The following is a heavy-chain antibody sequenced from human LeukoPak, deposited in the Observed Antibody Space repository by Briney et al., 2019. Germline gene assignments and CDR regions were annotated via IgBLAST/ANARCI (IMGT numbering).Heavy chain of an antibody. J-gene: IGHJ4*02. V-gene: IGHV3-66*01. CDR1: GFTVSSSY. CDR2: IYSGGST. D-gene: IGHD6-19*01. Sequence: GGSLRLSCAASGFTVSSSYMSWVRQAPGKGLEWVSVIYSGGSTYYADSVKGRFTISRDNSKNTLYLQMNSLRAEDTAVYYCARVSSGWYYYWGQGTLVTVSS. CDR3: ARVSSGWYYY.